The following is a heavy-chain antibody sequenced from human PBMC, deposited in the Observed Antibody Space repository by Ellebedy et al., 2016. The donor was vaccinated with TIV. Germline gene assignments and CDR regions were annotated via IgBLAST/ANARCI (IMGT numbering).Heavy chain of an antibody. CDR2: IKEEGSDK. V-gene: IGHV3-7*03. Sequence: GESLKISCAASGFTFRTYSMTWVRQAPGKGLEWVANIKEEGSDKYYADSVKGRFTISRDNAKNSIYLQMSSLRVEDTAIYYCARALPGSVSTAYGLYVWGQGTTVTVSS. CDR1: GFTFRTYS. D-gene: IGHD3-16*01. J-gene: IGHJ6*02. CDR3: ARALPGSVSTAYGLYV.